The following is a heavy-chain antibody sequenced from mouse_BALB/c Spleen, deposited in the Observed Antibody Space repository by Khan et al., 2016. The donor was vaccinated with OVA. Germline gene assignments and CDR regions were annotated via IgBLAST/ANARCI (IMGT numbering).Heavy chain of an antibody. CDR3: ARRNYYGTVLFAY. CDR2: IYPGSGST. V-gene: IGHV1-55*01. J-gene: IGHJ2*01. D-gene: IGHD1-1*01. Sequence: QVQLQQPGAELVKPGTSVKLSCKASGYNFTSYWINWVKLRPGQGLEWIGDIYPGSGSTKYNEKFKSKATLTVDTSSSTAYMQLSSLASEDSALYYCARRNYYGTVLFAYWGQGTTLTVSS. CDR1: GYNFTSYW.